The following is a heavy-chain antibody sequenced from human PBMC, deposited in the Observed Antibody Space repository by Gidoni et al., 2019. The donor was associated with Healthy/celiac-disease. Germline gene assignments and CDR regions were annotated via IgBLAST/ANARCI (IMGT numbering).Heavy chain of an antibody. V-gene: IGHV1-18*01. D-gene: IGHD3-10*01. J-gene: IGHJ6*02. Sequence: HVQLVRSGAEVQKPGASVKVSCTASGYTFTSYGISWVRQAPGQGLEWMGWISAYNGNTNYAKKLQGRVTMTTDTSTSTAYMELRGLRSDDTAVYYCARGVRGSARSSYGMDVWGQGTTVTVSS. CDR3: ARGVRGSARSSYGMDV. CDR1: GYTFTSYG. CDR2: ISAYNGNT.